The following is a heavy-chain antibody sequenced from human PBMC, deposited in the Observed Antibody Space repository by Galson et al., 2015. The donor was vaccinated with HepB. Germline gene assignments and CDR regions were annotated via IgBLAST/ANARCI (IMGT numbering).Heavy chain of an antibody. V-gene: IGHV6-1*01. CDR1: GDSVSSHSAA. J-gene: IGHJ6*03. CDR2: TYYRSKWYN. D-gene: IGHD6-13*01. CDR3: ASSSWYSAGYYYYYMDV. Sequence: CAISGDSVSSHSAAWNWIRQSPSRGLEWLGRTYYRSKWYNDYAVSVKSRITINPDTSKNQFSLQLNSVTPEDTAVYYCASSSWYSAGYYYYYMDVWGKGTTVTVSS.